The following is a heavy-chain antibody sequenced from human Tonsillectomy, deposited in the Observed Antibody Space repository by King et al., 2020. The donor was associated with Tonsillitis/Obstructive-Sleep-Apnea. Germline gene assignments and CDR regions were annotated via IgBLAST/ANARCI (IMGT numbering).Heavy chain of an antibody. Sequence: VQLVESGGGVVQPGRSLRLSCAASGFTFNTYGIHWVRQAPGKGLEWVAVIWFDGSNKYYADSVKGRFTISRDNSKNTVHLQMNSLRAEDTAVYYCTGVREHGMDVWGQGTTVTVSS. J-gene: IGHJ6*02. CDR2: IWFDGSNK. CDR3: TGVREHGMDV. CDR1: GFTFNTYG. V-gene: IGHV3-33*01.